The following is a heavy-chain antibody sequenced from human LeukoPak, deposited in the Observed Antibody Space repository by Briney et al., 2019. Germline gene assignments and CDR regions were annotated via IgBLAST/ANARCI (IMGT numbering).Heavy chain of an antibody. Sequence: ASVKVSCKASGYTFTGYYLHWVRQAPGQGLEWMGWINPNTGGTNSAQKFQGRVTMTRDTSINTGYMELSSLRSDDTAVYYCARGGPSGYDPGSSWFEYWGQGTLVTVSS. CDR1: GYTFTGYY. CDR3: ARGGPSGYDPGSSWFEY. V-gene: IGHV1-2*02. D-gene: IGHD3-10*01. J-gene: IGHJ5*01. CDR2: INPNTGGT.